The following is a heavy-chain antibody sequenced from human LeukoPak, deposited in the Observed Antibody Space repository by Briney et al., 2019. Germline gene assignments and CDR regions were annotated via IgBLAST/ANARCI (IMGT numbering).Heavy chain of an antibody. CDR1: GCTFDTYS. J-gene: IGHJ4*02. V-gene: IGHV3-48*01. CDR2: ISSSSDVM. D-gene: IGHD2-15*01. Sequence: PGGSLRLSCAASGCTFDTYSMDWVRQAPGKGLEWISYISSSSDVMYYADSVKGRFTISRDNAKNSLYLQMNSLRAEDTAVYYCTRDPTRRFDYWGQGTLVTVSS. CDR3: TRDPTRRFDY.